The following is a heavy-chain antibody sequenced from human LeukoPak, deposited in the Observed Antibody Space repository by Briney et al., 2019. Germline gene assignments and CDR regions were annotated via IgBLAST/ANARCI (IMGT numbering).Heavy chain of an antibody. D-gene: IGHD2-2*01. Sequence: GGSLRLSCAASGFTFSSYAMSWVRQAPGKGLEWVSVISGSGDSTYHADSVKGRFTISRDISKNTLCLQMNSLRAEDTAIYYCAKGSSTSSYAANDYWGQGTLVTVSS. CDR1: GFTFSSYA. J-gene: IGHJ4*02. CDR3: AKGSSTSSYAANDY. V-gene: IGHV3-23*01. CDR2: ISGSGDST.